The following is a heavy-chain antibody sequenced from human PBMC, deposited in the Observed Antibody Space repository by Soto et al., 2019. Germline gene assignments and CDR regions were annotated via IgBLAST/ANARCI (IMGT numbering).Heavy chain of an antibody. Sequence: ASVKVSCKASGYTFTSYYMHWVRQAPGQGLEWMGIINPSGGSTNYAQKFRGRVTITADESTSTAYMEVSSLRSEDTAVYYCARASGRGWYNWFDPWGQGTLVTVSS. CDR2: INPSGGST. V-gene: IGHV1-46*01. J-gene: IGHJ5*02. CDR3: ARASGRGWYNWFDP. D-gene: IGHD6-19*01. CDR1: GYTFTSYY.